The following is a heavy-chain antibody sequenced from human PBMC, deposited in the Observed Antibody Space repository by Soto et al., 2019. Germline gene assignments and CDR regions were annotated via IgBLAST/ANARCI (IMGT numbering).Heavy chain of an antibody. D-gene: IGHD3-16*02. V-gene: IGHV3-15*01. CDR2: IRSKIHGGTA. CDR1: GLPFRDAW. CDR3: ANDVPFTGGGALVY. Sequence: EVHLVESGGGLVKPGGSLRVSCAASGLPFRDAWMTWVRQAPGKGLEWVGHIRSKIHGGTAEHAAPVQGRFTISRDDSTDTVYLQMNSLKIEDTAIYYCANDVPFTGGGALVYWGQGTLVTISS. J-gene: IGHJ4*02.